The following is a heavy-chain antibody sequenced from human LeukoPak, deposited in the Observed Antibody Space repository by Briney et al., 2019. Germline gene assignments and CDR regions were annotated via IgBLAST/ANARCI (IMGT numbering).Heavy chain of an antibody. CDR1: GFTFSRYA. Sequence: EPGRSLRLSCAASGFTFSRYAIHWVRQAPGKGLEWVSHISSSGRTMYYADSVKGRFTISRDNAKNSLYLQMNSLRAEDTAVYYCARLGSLCRNGVCYGGWGQGILVTVST. J-gene: IGHJ4*02. V-gene: IGHV3-48*03. CDR2: ISSSGRTM. D-gene: IGHD2-8*01. CDR3: ARLGSLCRNGVCYGG.